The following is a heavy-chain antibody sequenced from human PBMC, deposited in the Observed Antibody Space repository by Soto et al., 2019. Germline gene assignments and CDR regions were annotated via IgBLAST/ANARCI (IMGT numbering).Heavy chain of an antibody. J-gene: IGHJ3*01. D-gene: IGHD3-16*01. CDR2: ITGSGTGT. CDR3: VKSVSHVFDAFDL. CDR1: KLTVLMYD. V-gene: IGHV3-23*01. Sequence: EAQLLETGGGLVQPGESLRLSCVAAKLTVLMYDMDWVRQAPGKGLEWVSQITGSGTGTYYADSVKGRFTVSRDNSKSILFLHMDSLRVEDTATYYCVKSVSHVFDAFDLWGQGTVVTVS.